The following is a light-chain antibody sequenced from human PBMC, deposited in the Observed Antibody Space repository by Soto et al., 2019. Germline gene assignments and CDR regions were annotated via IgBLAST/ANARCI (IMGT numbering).Light chain of an antibody. Sequence: EIVFTQSPGTLSLSPGERATLSGRASQSVRSSYLAWYQQKPGQAPRLLIYDASNRATGIPARFSGSGSGTEFTLTISSLQSEDFAVYYCQQYNNWPPITFGQGTRLEIK. V-gene: IGKV3D-15*01. CDR2: DAS. CDR3: QQYNNWPPIT. CDR1: QSVRSSY. J-gene: IGKJ5*01.